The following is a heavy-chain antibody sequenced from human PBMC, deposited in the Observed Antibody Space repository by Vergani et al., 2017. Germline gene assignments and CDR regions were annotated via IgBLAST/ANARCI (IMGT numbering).Heavy chain of an antibody. CDR1: GFTFSSYA. D-gene: IGHD6-13*01. V-gene: IGHV3-23*01. Sequence: EVQLLESGGGLVQPGGSLRLSCAASGFTFSSYAMSWVRQAPGKGLEWVSAISGSGGSTYYADSVKGRFTISRDNSKNTLYLQMNSLRAEDTAVYYCAKGGESGSWYGDGPYYYGMDVWGQGTTVTVSS. CDR2: ISGSGGST. CDR3: AKGGESGSWYGDGPYYYGMDV. J-gene: IGHJ6*02.